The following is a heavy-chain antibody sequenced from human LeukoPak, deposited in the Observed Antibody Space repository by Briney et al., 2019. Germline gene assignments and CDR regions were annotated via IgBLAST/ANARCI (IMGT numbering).Heavy chain of an antibody. CDR2: IYYSGST. D-gene: IGHD3-22*01. Sequence: NASETLSLTCTVSGGPISSYYWSWIRQPPGKGLEWIGYIYYSGSTNYNPSLKSRVTISVDTSKNQFSLKLSSVTAADTAVYYCARDRGHYDSSGHVDYWGQGTLVTVSS. CDR3: ARDRGHYDSSGHVDY. J-gene: IGHJ4*02. V-gene: IGHV4-59*01. CDR1: GGPISSYY.